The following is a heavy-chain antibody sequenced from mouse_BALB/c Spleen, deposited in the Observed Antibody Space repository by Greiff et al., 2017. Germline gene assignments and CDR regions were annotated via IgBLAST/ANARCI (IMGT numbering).Heavy chain of an antibody. CDR2: ISYSGST. Sequence: EVNVVESGPSLVKPSQTLSLTCSVTGDSITSGYWNWIRKFPGNKLEYMGYISYSGSTYYNPSLKSRISITRDTSKNQYYLQLNSVTTEDTATYYCARYLYGSSYDWYFDVWGAGTTVTVSS. V-gene: IGHV3-8*02. CDR1: GDSITSGY. D-gene: IGHD1-1*01. J-gene: IGHJ1*01. CDR3: ARYLYGSSYDWYFDV.